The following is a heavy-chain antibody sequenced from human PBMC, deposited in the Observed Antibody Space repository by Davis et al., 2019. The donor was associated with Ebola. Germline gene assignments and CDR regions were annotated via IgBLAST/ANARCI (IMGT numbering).Heavy chain of an antibody. CDR1: GGSFSGYY. CDR2: IYYSGST. CDR3: AREIISIVVVPAADLGNWFDP. J-gene: IGHJ5*02. V-gene: IGHV4-30-4*01. D-gene: IGHD2-2*01. Sequence: SETLSLTCAVYGGSFSGYYWSWIRQPPGKGLEWIGYIYYSGSTYYNPSLKSRVTISVDTSKNQFSLKLSSVTAADTAVYYCAREIISIVVVPAADLGNWFDPWGQGTLVTVSS.